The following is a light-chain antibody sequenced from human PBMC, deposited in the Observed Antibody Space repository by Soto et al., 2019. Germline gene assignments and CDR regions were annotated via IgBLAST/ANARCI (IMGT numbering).Light chain of an antibody. J-gene: IGKJ1*01. CDR1: QSVLYSSNNKNY. CDR2: WAS. CDR3: QQYYSTPTWT. V-gene: IGKV4-1*01. Sequence: DIVMTQSPDSLAVSLGERATINCKSSQSVLYSSNNKNYSAWYQQKQGQPPKLLIYWASTRESGVPDPFSGSVSGTDFTLTISSLQAEDVSVNYCQQYYSTPTWTFGQGTKVEIK.